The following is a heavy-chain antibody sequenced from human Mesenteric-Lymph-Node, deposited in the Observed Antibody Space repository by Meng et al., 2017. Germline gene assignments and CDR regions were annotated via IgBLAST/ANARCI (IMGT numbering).Heavy chain of an antibody. Sequence: LRLSCTVSGGSISSGSYYWSWIRQPAGKGLEWIGRIYTSGSTNYNPSLKSRVTISVDTSKNQFSLKLSSVTAADTAVYYCAREARFGELSWYYYYYGMDVWGQGTTVTVSS. CDR2: IYTSGST. CDR3: AREARFGELSWYYYYYGMDV. V-gene: IGHV4-61*02. CDR1: GGSISSGSYY. D-gene: IGHD3-10*01. J-gene: IGHJ6*02.